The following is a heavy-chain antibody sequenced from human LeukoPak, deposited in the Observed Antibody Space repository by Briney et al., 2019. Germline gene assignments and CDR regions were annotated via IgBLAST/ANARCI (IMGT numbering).Heavy chain of an antibody. V-gene: IGHV3-20*04. CDR3: ARGRYRILTGQYANHSMDV. D-gene: IGHD3-9*01. J-gene: IGHJ3*01. CDR1: GYTFSSCC. CDR2: SNYYGGST. Sequence: PGGSLRLSCAASGYTFSSCCLCWGRRDPGEGLEEVIGSNYYGGSTYYDASVKGRVTISVDTAKNQFYLKLRPVTAEDTALYYCARGRYRILTGQYANHSMDVWGQGTMVTVSS.